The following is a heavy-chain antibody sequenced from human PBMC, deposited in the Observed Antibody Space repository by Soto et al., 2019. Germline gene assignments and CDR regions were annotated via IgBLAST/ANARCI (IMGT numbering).Heavy chain of an antibody. CDR1: GYTFTGYY. J-gene: IGHJ4*02. Sequence: GASVKVSCKASGYTFTGYYMHWVRQAPGQGLEWMGWINPNSGRTNYAQKFQGWVTMTRDTSITTAYMELSRLTSDDTAVYYCARAKCWYYYDSSGHVYWGQGTLVTVSS. CDR2: INPNSGRT. D-gene: IGHD3-22*01. V-gene: IGHV1-2*04. CDR3: ARAKCWYYYDSSGHVY.